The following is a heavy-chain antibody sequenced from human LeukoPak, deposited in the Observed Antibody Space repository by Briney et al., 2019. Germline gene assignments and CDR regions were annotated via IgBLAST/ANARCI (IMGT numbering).Heavy chain of an antibody. D-gene: IGHD2-15*01. CDR2: ISGSGGST. CDR3: ARACQGGSCYFDY. J-gene: IGHJ4*02. Sequence: PGGSLRLSCAASGFTFSSYAMSWVRQAPGKGLEWVSAISGSGGSTYYADSVKGRFTISRDNSKNTLYLQMNSLRAEDTAVYYCARACQGGSCYFDYWGQGTLVTVSS. V-gene: IGHV3-23*01. CDR1: GFTFSSYA.